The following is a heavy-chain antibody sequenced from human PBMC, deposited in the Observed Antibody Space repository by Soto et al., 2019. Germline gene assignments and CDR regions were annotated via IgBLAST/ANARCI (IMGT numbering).Heavy chain of an antibody. D-gene: IGHD6-6*01. CDR2: IYYSGST. Sequence: QLQLQESGPGLVKPSETLSLTCTVSGGSISSSSYYWGWIRQPPGKGLEWIGSIYYSGSTYYNPSLKSRVTISVDTSQNQFSLKLSSVTAADTAVYYCARGYLIAARLGNYGMDVWGQVTTVTVS. CDR1: GGSISSSSYY. V-gene: IGHV4-39*01. J-gene: IGHJ6*02. CDR3: ARGYLIAARLGNYGMDV.